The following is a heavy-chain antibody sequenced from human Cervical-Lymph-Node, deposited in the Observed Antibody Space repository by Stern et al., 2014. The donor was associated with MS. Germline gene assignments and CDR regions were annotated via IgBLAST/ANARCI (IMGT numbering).Heavy chain of an antibody. CDR3: ATVFGNTTEQLVYYYYGMDV. CDR1: GYTLTELS. D-gene: IGHD6-6*01. V-gene: IGHV1-24*01. Sequence: VQLLESGAEVKKPGASVKVSCKVSGYTLTELSIHWVRQAPGKGLEWMGGLDPEDGETIYAERFQGRVTMTEDTSTETAYMELSSLRSEDTAVYYCATVFGNTTEQLVYYYYGMDVWGQGTTVTVSS. CDR2: LDPEDGET. J-gene: IGHJ6*02.